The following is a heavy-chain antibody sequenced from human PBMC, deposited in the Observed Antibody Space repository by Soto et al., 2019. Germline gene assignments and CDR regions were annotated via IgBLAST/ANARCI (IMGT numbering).Heavy chain of an antibody. Sequence: QVQLVESGGGGVQPGTSLRLSCTASGFTFSSNGMHWVRQAPGKGLEWGAVIWYNGINKYYADSVKGRFIISRDNSENTVYLQMNSLRAEDTAVYYCARDPYHYGSGSYYFDYWGQGTLVTVSS. V-gene: IGHV3-33*01. CDR3: ARDPYHYGSGSYYFDY. D-gene: IGHD3-10*01. CDR1: GFTFSSNG. CDR2: IWYNGINK. J-gene: IGHJ4*02.